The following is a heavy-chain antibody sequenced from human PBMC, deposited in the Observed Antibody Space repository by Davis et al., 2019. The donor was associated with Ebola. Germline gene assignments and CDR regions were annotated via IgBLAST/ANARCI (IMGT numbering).Heavy chain of an antibody. V-gene: IGHV3-15*01. Sequence: PGGSLRLSCTASGFTFSNAWMSWVRQAPGKGLEWVGRIKSKTDGGTADYAAPVKTRFTISRDDSKNTLYLQMHSLKSEDTAVYYCTRTPAAGLWGQGTLVTVSS. J-gene: IGHJ4*02. CDR2: IKSKTDGGTA. D-gene: IGHD6-13*01. CDR3: TRTPAAGL. CDR1: GFTFSNAW.